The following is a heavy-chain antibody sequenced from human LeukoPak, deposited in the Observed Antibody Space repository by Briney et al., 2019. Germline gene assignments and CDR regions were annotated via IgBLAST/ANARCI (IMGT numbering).Heavy chain of an antibody. CDR1: GGTFINYV. D-gene: IGHD3-16*01. CDR3: AAQGPYPPPAGDPAFDYLWVTPRPFDN. J-gene: IGHJ4*02. CDR2: IIPLLNKP. V-gene: IGHV1-69*04. Sequence: SVTVSCKPSGGTFINYVINWVRQPLGQGREWMGRIIPLLNKPNYPQRFQGRVTLTADKPTNTVYMELSSLTSEDTAVYYCAAQGPYPPPAGDPAFDYLWVTPRPFDNWGQGTLAIVSS.